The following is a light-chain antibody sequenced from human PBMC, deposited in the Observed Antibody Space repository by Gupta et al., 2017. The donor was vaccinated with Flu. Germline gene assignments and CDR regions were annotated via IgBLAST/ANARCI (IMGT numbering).Light chain of an antibody. CDR2: DDS. Sequence: SYVVPQPPSVPVAPGQTARITCGGNNIGSKTVHWYQQKPGQAPVLVVYDDSDRPSGIPERISGSNSGNTATLTISRVEAGDEADYYCQVCDSSSDHWVFGGGTKLAVL. V-gene: IGLV3-21*02. CDR1: NIGSKT. CDR3: QVCDSSSDHWV. J-gene: IGLJ3*02.